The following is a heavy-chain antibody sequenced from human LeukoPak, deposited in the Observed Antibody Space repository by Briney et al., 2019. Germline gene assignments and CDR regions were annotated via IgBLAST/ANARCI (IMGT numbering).Heavy chain of an antibody. J-gene: IGHJ4*02. V-gene: IGHV3-23*01. CDR3: AKAKGYYGSGSYIDY. CDR2: ISGSGGST. Sequence: PGGSLRLSCAASGFTFSSYAMSWVRQAPGKGLEWVSAISGSGGSTYYAGSVKGRFTISRDNSKNTLYLQMNSLRAEDTAVYYCAKAKGYYGSGSYIDYWGQGTLVTVSS. CDR1: GFTFSSYA. D-gene: IGHD3-10*01.